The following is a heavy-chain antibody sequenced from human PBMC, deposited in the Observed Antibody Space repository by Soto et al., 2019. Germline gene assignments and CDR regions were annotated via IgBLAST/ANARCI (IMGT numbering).Heavy chain of an antibody. CDR1: GASISSTTSGNW. V-gene: IGHV4-4*01. D-gene: IGHD1-26*01. CDR3: ARMVGATLVDF. CDR2: TYHGGST. Sequence: QVQLQESGPGLVRPSGTLSLTCAVSGASISSTTSGNWWSWVRQPPGKGLEWIGETYHGGSTNSNTSPKGRXTXSXXKSKDQFSLRLSSVTPAATAVYCCARMVGATLVDFWGQGTLVTVSS. J-gene: IGHJ4*02.